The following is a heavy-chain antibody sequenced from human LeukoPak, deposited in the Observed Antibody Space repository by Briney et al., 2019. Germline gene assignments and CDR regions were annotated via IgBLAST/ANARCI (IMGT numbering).Heavy chain of an antibody. Sequence: ASVKVSCKASGYTFTGYYMHWVRQAPGQGLEWMGWINPNSGGTNYAQKFQGRVTMTRDTSISTAYMELSRLRSDDTAVYYCARVRTLVRGFDYWGQGTLVTVSS. CDR1: GYTFTGYY. J-gene: IGHJ4*02. CDR2: INPNSGGT. V-gene: IGHV1-2*02. CDR3: ARVRTLVRGFDY. D-gene: IGHD6-13*01.